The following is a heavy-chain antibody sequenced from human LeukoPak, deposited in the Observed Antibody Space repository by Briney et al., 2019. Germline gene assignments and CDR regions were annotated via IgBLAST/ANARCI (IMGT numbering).Heavy chain of an antibody. CDR1: GGTFSSYA. D-gene: IGHD2-15*01. J-gene: IGHJ5*02. Sequence: SVKASCKASGGTFSSYAISWVRQAPGQGLEWMGRIIPIFGTANYAQKFQGRVTITTDESTSTAYMELSSLRSEDTAVYYCARGPLVVVNWFDPWGQGTLVTVSS. V-gene: IGHV1-69*05. CDR3: ARGPLVVVNWFDP. CDR2: IIPIFGTA.